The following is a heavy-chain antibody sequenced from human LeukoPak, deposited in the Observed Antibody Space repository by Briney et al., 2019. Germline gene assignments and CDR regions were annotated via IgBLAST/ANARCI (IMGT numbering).Heavy chain of an antibody. CDR2: IYYSGST. V-gene: IGHV4-31*03. J-gene: IGHJ5*02. CDR3: ARVGCSTSCPNWFDP. CDR1: GGSISSGGYY. Sequence: PSGTLSLTCTVSGGSISSGGYYWSWIRQHPGKGLEWIGYIYYSGSTYYNPSLKSRVTISVDTSKNQFSLKLSSVTAADTAVYYCARVGCSTSCPNWFDPWGQGTLVTVSS. D-gene: IGHD2-2*01.